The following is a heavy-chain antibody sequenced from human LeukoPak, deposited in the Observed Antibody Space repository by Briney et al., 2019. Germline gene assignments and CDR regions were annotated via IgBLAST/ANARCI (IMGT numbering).Heavy chain of an antibody. CDR1: GFTFSSYE. CDR3: ARDPDYGDSGVY. CDR2: ISSSGSTI. J-gene: IGHJ4*02. Sequence: AGRSLRLSCAASGFTFSSYEMNWVRQAPGKGLEWVSYISSSGSTIYYADSVKGRFTISRDNSKNTLYLQMGSLRAEDMAVYYCARDPDYGDSGVYWGQGTLVTVSS. V-gene: IGHV3-48*03. D-gene: IGHD4-17*01.